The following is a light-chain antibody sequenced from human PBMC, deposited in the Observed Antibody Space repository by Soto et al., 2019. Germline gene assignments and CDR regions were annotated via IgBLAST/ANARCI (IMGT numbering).Light chain of an antibody. CDR3: SSYAGSNNLVV. Sequence: QSALTQPPSASGSPGQSVTMSCTGTSSDVGGYNYVSWYQQHPGKAPTLMIYLVSQRPSGVPDRFSGSKSGNTASLTVSGLQSEDEADYYCSSYAGSNNLVVFGGGTKLTVL. CDR1: SSDVGGYNY. J-gene: IGLJ2*01. V-gene: IGLV2-8*01. CDR2: LVS.